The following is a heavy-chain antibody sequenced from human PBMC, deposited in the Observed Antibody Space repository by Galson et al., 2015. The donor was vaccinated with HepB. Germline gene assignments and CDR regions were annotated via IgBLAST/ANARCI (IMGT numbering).Heavy chain of an antibody. CDR3: AKDQKIWSGYYYVMDV. D-gene: IGHD3-3*01. Sequence: LRLSCAASGFTFSSYGMHWVRQAPGKGLEWVVVISYDGSNKYYADSVKGRFTISRDNSKNTLYLQMNSLRAEDTAVYYCAKDQKIWSGYYYVMDVWGQGTTVTVSS. CDR2: ISYDGSNK. V-gene: IGHV3-30*18. J-gene: IGHJ6*02. CDR1: GFTFSSYG.